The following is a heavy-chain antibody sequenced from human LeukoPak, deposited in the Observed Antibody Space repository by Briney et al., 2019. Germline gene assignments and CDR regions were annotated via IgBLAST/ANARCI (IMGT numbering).Heavy chain of an antibody. CDR2: ISASGGST. CDR1: GFVYSAFW. Sequence: GGSLRLSCTGSGFVYSAFWMSWVRQVPGKGLEWVATISASGGSTYYADSVKGRFTISRDNSKNTLYLQMNSLRAEDTAVYYCAKGYSSGWYCFDYWGQGTLVTVSS. D-gene: IGHD6-19*01. CDR3: AKGYSSGWYCFDY. J-gene: IGHJ4*02. V-gene: IGHV3-23*01.